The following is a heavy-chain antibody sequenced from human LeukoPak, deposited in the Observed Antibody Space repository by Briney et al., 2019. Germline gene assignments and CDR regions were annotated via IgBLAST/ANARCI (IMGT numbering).Heavy chain of an antibody. CDR3: AKGARFYSNYVNY. J-gene: IGHJ4*02. CDR1: GFTFSSYA. CDR2: ISGNDDTT. Sequence: PGVSLRLSCAASGFTFSSYAMSWVRQAPGKGLEWVSCISGNDDTTYYAESVRGRFAISRDNSKNILYLQMNGLRAEETATYYCAKGARFYSNYVNYWGQGTLVTVSS. D-gene: IGHD4-11*01. V-gene: IGHV3-23*01.